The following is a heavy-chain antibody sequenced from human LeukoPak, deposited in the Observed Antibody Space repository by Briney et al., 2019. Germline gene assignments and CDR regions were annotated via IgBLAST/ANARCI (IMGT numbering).Heavy chain of an antibody. CDR3: ARDQGSGWSRFDY. D-gene: IGHD6-19*01. CDR1: GFTFSSYA. V-gene: IGHV3-30-3*01. CDR2: ISYDGSNK. Sequence: PGGSLRLSCAASGFTFSSYAMHWVRQAPGKGLEWVAVISYDGSNKYYADSVKGRFTISRDNSKNTLYLQMNSLRAEDTAVYYCARDQGSGWSRFDYWGQGTLVTVSS. J-gene: IGHJ4*02.